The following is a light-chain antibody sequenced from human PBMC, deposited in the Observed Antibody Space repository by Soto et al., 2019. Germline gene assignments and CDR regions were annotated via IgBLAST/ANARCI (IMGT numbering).Light chain of an antibody. CDR3: QQAYSFPIT. CDR1: QSVGTN. Sequence: EIVMTQSPATLSVSPGERVTLPCRASQSVGTNLAWYQQKPGQAPRLLILGASTRASGIPAKFSGSGSGTEFTLSIGSLQSEDFATYYCQQAYSFPITFGQGTRLEI. J-gene: IGKJ5*01. V-gene: IGKV3-15*01. CDR2: GAS.